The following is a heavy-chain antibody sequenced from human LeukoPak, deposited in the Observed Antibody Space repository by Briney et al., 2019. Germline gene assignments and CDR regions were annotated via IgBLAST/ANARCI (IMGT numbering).Heavy chain of an antibody. Sequence: SETLSLTCGVYGGSFSGYYWSWIRQPPGKGLEWIGEINHSGSTNYNPSLKSRVTISVDTSKNQFSLKLSSVTTADTAVYYCARPTGEVGYWGQGTLVTVSS. D-gene: IGHD3-10*01. CDR2: INHSGST. J-gene: IGHJ4*02. CDR1: GGSFSGYY. CDR3: ARPTGEVGY. V-gene: IGHV4-34*01.